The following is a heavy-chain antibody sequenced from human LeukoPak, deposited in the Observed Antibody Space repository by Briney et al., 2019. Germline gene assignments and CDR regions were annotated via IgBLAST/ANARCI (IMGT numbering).Heavy chain of an antibody. CDR1: GGSISSSSYY. V-gene: IGHV4-39*01. CDR2: IYYSGSTYSGST. J-gene: IGHJ6*03. Sequence: PSETLSLTCTVSGGSISSSSYYWGWIRQTPGKGLEWIGSIYYSGSTYSGSTYYNPSLKSRVTISVDTSKNQFSLKLSSVTAADTAVYYCARLTGYYYMDVWGKGTTVTVSS. D-gene: IGHD3-10*01. CDR3: ARLTGYYYMDV.